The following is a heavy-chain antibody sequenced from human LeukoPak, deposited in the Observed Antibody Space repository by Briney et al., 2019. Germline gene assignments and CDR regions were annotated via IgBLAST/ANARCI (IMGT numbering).Heavy chain of an antibody. V-gene: IGHV1-69*01. CDR3: ARNLTGTTGENWFDP. D-gene: IGHD1-7*01. Sequence: SVKVSCKASGGTFSSYAISWVRQAPGQGLEWMGGIIPIFGTANYAQKFQGRVTITADESTSTAYMELSSLRSEDTAVYYRARNLTGTTGENWFDPWGQGTLVTVSS. J-gene: IGHJ5*02. CDR1: GGTFSSYA. CDR2: IIPIFGTA.